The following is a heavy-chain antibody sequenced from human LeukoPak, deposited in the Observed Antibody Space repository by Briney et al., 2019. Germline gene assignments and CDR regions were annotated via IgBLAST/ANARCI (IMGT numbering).Heavy chain of an antibody. Sequence: TGGSLRLSCAASGFTFSSYAMHWVRQAPGKGLEWVAVISYDGSNKYYADSVKGRFTISRDNSKNTLYLQMNSLRAEDTAVYYCARDPTDYRTSYYYYYMDVWGKGTTVTVSS. CDR2: ISYDGSNK. D-gene: IGHD4-11*01. CDR3: ARDPTDYRTSYYYYYMDV. CDR1: GFTFSSYA. V-gene: IGHV3-30-3*01. J-gene: IGHJ6*03.